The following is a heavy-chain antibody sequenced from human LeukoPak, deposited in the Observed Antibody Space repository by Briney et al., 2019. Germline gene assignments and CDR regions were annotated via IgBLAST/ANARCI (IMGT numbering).Heavy chain of an antibody. J-gene: IGHJ4*02. V-gene: IGHV4-39*01. CDR2: IYYSGST. CDR3: ARRHCSSTSCYLFDY. Sequence: SETLSLTCTVSGGSISSYYWGWIRQPPGKGLEWIGNIYYSGSTYYNPSLKSRVTISVDTSKNQFSLKLSSVTAADTAVYYCARRHCSSTSCYLFDYWGQGTLVTVSS. D-gene: IGHD2-2*01. CDR1: GGSISSYY.